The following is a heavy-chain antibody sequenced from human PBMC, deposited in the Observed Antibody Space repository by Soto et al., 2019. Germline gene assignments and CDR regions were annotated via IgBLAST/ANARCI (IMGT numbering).Heavy chain of an antibody. CDR2: ISAYNGNT. CDR1: GYTFTSYG. V-gene: IGHV1-18*01. D-gene: IGHD3-3*01. CDR3: ARDQGITTFGVYSMYYYGMDV. Sequence: ASVKVSCKASGYTFTSYGISWVRQAPGQGLEWMGWISAYNGNTKYAQKLQGRVTMTTDTSTSTAYMELRSLRSDDTAVYYCARDQGITTFGVYSMYYYGMDVWGQGTTVTVSS. J-gene: IGHJ6*02.